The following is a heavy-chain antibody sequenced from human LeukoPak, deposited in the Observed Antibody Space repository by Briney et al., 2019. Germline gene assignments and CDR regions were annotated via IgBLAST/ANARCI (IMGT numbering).Heavy chain of an antibody. V-gene: IGHV3-49*03. D-gene: IGHD1-1*01. J-gene: IGHJ4*02. CDR2: IRSKAYGETA. CDR3: TRDRGAYNLYDY. CDR1: GFTFGDYA. Sequence: LSGRSLRLSCTASGFTFGDYAMSWIRQAPGKGLEWVGFIRSKAYGETADYAASVKGRFTISRDDSKAIAYLQMSSLKTEDTAVYHCTRDRGAYNLYDYWGQGTLVTVSS.